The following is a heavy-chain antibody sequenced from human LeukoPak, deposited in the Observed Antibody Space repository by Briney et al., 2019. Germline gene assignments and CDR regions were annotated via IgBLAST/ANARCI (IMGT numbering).Heavy chain of an antibody. Sequence: SETLSLTCTVSGASISGFYGSWIRQSPGKRLEWIGYIYTTGSTIYNPSLKSRVTMSVDKSKKEFSLRLSSVTAADTAVYYCARQGSGYYTDFYFDSWGQGARVTVSS. D-gene: IGHD3-3*01. CDR1: GASISGFY. CDR3: ARQGSGYYTDFYFDS. CDR2: IYTTGST. V-gene: IGHV4-4*09. J-gene: IGHJ4*02.